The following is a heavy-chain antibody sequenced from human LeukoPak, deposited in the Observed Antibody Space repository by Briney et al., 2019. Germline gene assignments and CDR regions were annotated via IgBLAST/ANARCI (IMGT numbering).Heavy chain of an antibody. CDR2: IYYSGST. V-gene: IGHV4-39*01. Sequence: PSETLSLTCTVSGGSISSSSYYWGWIRQPPGKGLEWIGSIYYSGSTYYNPSLKSRVTMSVDRSKNQFSLKLSSVTAADTAVYYCARHGIYYGLGSPYGLPNWFDPWGQGTLVTVSS. CDR1: GGSISSSSYY. CDR3: ARHGIYYGLGSPYGLPNWFDP. D-gene: IGHD3-10*01. J-gene: IGHJ5*02.